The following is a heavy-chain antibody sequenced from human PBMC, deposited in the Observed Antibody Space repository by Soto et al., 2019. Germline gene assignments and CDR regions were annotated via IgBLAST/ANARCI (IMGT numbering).Heavy chain of an antibody. CDR3: ARMEGIAAADAFDI. Sequence: GGSLRLSCAASGFTFSSYWMSWVRQAPGKGLEWVANIKQDGSEKYYVDSVKGRFTISRDNAKNSLYLQMNSLRAEDTAVYYCARMEGIAAADAFDIWGQGTMVTVSS. D-gene: IGHD6-13*01. CDR1: GFTFSSYW. V-gene: IGHV3-7*01. CDR2: IKQDGSEK. J-gene: IGHJ3*02.